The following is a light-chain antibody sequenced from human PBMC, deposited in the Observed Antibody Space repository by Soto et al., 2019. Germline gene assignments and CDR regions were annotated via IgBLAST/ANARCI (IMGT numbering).Light chain of an antibody. J-gene: IGLJ1*01. CDR3: QVWDTSIYQYV. CDR1: NIGSRS. V-gene: IGLV3-21*02. Sequence: SYELTQPPSVSVAPGQTARVACGGNNIGSRSLHWYQQRPGQAPILVVFDDDDRPSGIPERFSGSNSGNTATLTIIRGEAGDEADYYGQVWDTSIYQYVFGSGTKVTVL. CDR2: DDD.